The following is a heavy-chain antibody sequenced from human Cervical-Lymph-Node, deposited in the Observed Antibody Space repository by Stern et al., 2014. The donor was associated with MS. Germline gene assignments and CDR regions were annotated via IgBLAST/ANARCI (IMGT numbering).Heavy chain of an antibody. CDR3: ARGYPFLDI. V-gene: IGHV1-2*04. CDR2: INPNPGDP. J-gene: IGHJ1*01. D-gene: IGHD2/OR15-2a*01. Sequence: QVQLVQSGAEVKKPGASVKVSCKASGYTFTGFFLHWVRQAPGQGLEWVGWINPNPGDPKSAQKFPGWVTLTRDTSINPAYMELIRLKSDDRAVFYCARGYPFLDIWGQGTRVTVSS. CDR1: GYTFTGFF.